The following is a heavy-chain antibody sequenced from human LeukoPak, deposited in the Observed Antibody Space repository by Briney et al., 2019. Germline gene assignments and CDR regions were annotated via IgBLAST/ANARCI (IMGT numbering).Heavy chain of an antibody. V-gene: IGHV4-59*01. Sequence: PSETLSLTCSVSDDSITMYYWSWIRQPPGKGLEWIGYIYYSGSTNYNPSLKSRVTISVDTSKNQFSLKLSSVTAADTAVYYCASTYYYGSGSRSFDYWGQGTLVTVSS. J-gene: IGHJ4*02. D-gene: IGHD3-10*01. CDR1: DDSITMYY. CDR2: IYYSGST. CDR3: ASTYYYGSGSRSFDY.